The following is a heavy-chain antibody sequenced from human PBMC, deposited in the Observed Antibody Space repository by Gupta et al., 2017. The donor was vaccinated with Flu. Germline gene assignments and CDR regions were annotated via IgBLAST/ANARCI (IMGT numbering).Heavy chain of an antibody. J-gene: IGHJ4*02. D-gene: IGHD2-21*01. V-gene: IGHV4-39*01. CDR3: ARKVIAGGMFDC. Sequence: WLRQPPGKGLEWIGSIYFSGTTYYNPSLKSRVTIYVDTSKNQFSLKLSSVTAADTGVFYCARKVIAGGMFDCWGQGTLVTVSS. CDR2: IYFSGTT.